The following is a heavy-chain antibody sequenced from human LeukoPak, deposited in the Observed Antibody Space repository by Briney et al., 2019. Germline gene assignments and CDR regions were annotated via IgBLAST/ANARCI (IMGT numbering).Heavy chain of an antibody. CDR1: GFTVSSNY. D-gene: IGHD5-18*01. J-gene: IGHJ4*02. Sequence: GGSLRLSCAASGFTVSSNYMSWVRQAPGKGLEWVSVIYSGGSTYYADSVKGRFTISRDNSKNTLYLQMNSLRAEDTAVYYCARDGSDTAMVTIDYWGQGTLVTVSS. V-gene: IGHV3-53*01. CDR3: ARDGSDTAMVTIDY. CDR2: IYSGGST.